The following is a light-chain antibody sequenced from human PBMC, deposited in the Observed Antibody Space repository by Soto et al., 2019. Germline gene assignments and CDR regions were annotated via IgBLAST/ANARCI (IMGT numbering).Light chain of an antibody. CDR3: SSYTNSNTAV. CDR1: SGDVGGYNY. J-gene: IGLJ7*01. CDR2: NVS. Sequence: QSALTQPASVSGSPGQSITISCTGTSGDVGGYNYVSWFQQHPGKAPKLMIYNVSNRPSGVSNRFSGSKSGNTASLTISGLQAEDEADYYCSSYTNSNTAVFGGGTQLTVL. V-gene: IGLV2-14*01.